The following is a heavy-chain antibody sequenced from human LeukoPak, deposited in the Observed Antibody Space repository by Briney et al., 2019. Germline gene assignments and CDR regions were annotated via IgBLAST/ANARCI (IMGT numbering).Heavy chain of an antibody. V-gene: IGHV3-49*04. CDR2: IRSNTYGGIT. J-gene: IGHJ4*02. Sequence: QTGGSLRLSCTASGFTLGDHAVSWVRQAHGKGLEWVGFIRSNTYGGITENAASVRGRFTFSRDDSKNIAYLQMNSLKTEDTAVHDCTREVLPAAGHFDYWGQGTLVTVAS. CDR1: GFTLGDHA. D-gene: IGHD2-2*01. CDR3: TREVLPAAGHFDY.